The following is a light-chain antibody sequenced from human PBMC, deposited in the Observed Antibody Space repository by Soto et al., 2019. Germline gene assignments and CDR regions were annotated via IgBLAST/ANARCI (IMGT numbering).Light chain of an antibody. CDR1: QSVSSSY. J-gene: IGKJ2*01. CDR2: GAS. V-gene: IGKV3-20*01. CDR3: QQYGSSPYT. Sequence: EIVLTQSPGTLSLSPGERATLSCRASQSVSSSYLAWYQQKPGQAPRLLIYGASSRATGIPDRFSGSGSGTDFTLTISRLEPEDFALYYCQQYGSSPYTFGQWTKREIK.